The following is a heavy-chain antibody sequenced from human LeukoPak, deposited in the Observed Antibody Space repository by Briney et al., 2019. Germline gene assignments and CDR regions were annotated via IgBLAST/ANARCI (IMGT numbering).Heavy chain of an antibody. Sequence: PGGSLRLSCAASGFTFSSYAMHWVRQAPGKGLEWIGFIRGQRYGATTESAASVSGRFTLSREDSKSTAYLQMSSLQTEDTAVYFCARLTGGHYGDISGYSYRPFYFDSWGQGALVTVSS. CDR3: ARLTGGHYGDISGYSYRPFYFDS. J-gene: IGHJ4*02. V-gene: IGHV3-49*04. D-gene: IGHD3-22*01. CDR2: IRGQRYGATT. CDR1: GFTFSSYA.